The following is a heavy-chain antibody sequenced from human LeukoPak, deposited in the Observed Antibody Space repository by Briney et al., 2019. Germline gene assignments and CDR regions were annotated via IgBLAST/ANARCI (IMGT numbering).Heavy chain of an antibody. D-gene: IGHD2-2*01. CDR3: ARDDCSSTSCKRSHYYYMDV. Sequence: GGSLRLSCAASGFTVSSNYISWVRQAPGKGLEWVSVIYSGGSTYYADSVKGRFTISRDNSKNTLYLQMNSLRAEDTAVYYCARDDCSSTSCKRSHYYYMDVWGKGTTVTVSS. CDR2: IYSGGST. V-gene: IGHV3-53*01. CDR1: GFTVSSNY. J-gene: IGHJ6*03.